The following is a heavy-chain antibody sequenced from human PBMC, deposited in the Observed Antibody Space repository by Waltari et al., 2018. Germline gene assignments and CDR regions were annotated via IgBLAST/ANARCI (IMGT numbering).Heavy chain of an antibody. V-gene: IGHV3-23*01. CDR2: IRGSGGRT. CDR1: GFTFSSYA. Sequence: EVQLLESGGGLVQPGGSLRLSCAASGFTFSSYAMSWVRQAPGKGLEWVSAIRGSGGRTYYADAVKGRFTISRDNSKNTLYLQMNSLRAEDTAVYYCAKDRLYKKYYFDYWGQGTLVTVSS. J-gene: IGHJ4*02. CDR3: AKDRLYKKYYFDY. D-gene: IGHD1-1*01.